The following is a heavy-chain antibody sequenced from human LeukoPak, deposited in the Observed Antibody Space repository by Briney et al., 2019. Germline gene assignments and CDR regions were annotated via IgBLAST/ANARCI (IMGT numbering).Heavy chain of an antibody. V-gene: IGHV4-34*01. CDR1: GGSFSGYY. CDR2: INHSGST. J-gene: IGHJ3*01. Sequence: SETLSLTCAVYGGSFSGYYWSWIRQSPGKGLEWIGEINHSGSTNYNPSLKSRVTLSVDTSKNQFSLRLNSVTAADTALYYCARMGVSYYYDSSTYYPTAFDVWGQGTMVSVSS. CDR3: ARMGVSYYYDSSTYYPTAFDV. D-gene: IGHD3-22*01.